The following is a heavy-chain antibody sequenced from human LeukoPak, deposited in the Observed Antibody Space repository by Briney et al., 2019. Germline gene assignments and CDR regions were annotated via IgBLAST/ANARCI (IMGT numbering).Heavy chain of an antibody. J-gene: IGHJ5*02. CDR2: ISGSGGST. CDR3: ARVGNYREGNWFDP. D-gene: IGHD1-7*01. Sequence: GGTLRLSCAASGFTFSSYGMSWVRQAPGKGLEWVSAISGSGGSTYYADSVKGRFTISRDNSKNTLYLQMNSLRAEDTAVYYCARVGNYREGNWFDPWGQGTLVTVSS. V-gene: IGHV3-23*01. CDR1: GFTFSSYG.